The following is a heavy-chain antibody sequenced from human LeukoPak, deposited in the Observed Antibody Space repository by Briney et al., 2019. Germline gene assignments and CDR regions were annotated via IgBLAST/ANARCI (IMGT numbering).Heavy chain of an antibody. CDR3: TNGGHSSGWYAFDY. CDR1: GFTFSSYS. CDR2: ISSSSSYI. V-gene: IGHV3-21*01. D-gene: IGHD6-19*01. Sequence: GGSLRLSCAASGFTFSSYSMNRVRQAPGKGLEWVSSISSSSSYIYYADSVKGRFTISRDNAKNSLYLQMNSLRAEDTAVYYCTNGGHSSGWYAFDYWGQGTLVTVSS. J-gene: IGHJ4*02.